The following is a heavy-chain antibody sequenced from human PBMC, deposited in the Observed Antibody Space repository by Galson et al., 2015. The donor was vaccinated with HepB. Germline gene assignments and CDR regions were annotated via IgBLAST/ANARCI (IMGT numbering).Heavy chain of an antibody. Sequence: ETLSLTCTVSGGSISSYYWSWIRQPPGKGLEWIGYIYYSGSTNYNPSLKSRVTISVDTSKNQFSLKLSSVTAADTAVYYCARVGEDDSSGYYRYYFDYWGQGTLVTVSS. V-gene: IGHV4-59*01. CDR2: IYYSGST. D-gene: IGHD3-22*01. CDR1: GGSISSYY. J-gene: IGHJ4*02. CDR3: ARVGEDDSSGYYRYYFDY.